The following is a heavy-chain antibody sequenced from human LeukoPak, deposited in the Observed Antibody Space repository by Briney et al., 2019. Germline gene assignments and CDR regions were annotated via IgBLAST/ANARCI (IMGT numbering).Heavy chain of an antibody. D-gene: IGHD6-6*01. J-gene: IGHJ4*02. CDR3: ARDRGYSSSRSYFDY. V-gene: IGHV1-18*01. CDR1: GYTFTSYG. CDR2: ISAYNGNT. Sequence: ASVKVSCKASGYTFTSYGTSWVRQAPGQGLEWMGWISAYNGNTNYAQKPQGRVTMTTDTSTSTAYMELRSLRSDDTAVYYCARDRGYSSSRSYFDYWGQGALVTVSS.